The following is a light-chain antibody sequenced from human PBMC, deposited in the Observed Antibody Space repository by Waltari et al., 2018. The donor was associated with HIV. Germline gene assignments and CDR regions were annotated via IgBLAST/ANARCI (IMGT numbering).Light chain of an antibody. CDR3: QSYDSSLSGSV. V-gene: IGLV1-40*01. Sequence: QSVLTQPPSVSGAPGQRVTISCPGSSSHIGAGSYVHWYQQLPGTAPKLLIYGNINRPSGVPDRFSGSKSGTSASLAITGLQTEDEADYYCQSYDSSLSGSVFGGGTMLTVL. CDR1: SSHIGAGSY. CDR2: GNI. J-gene: IGLJ3*02.